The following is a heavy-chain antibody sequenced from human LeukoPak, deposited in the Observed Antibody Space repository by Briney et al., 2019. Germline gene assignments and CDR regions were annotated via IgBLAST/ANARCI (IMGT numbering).Heavy chain of an antibody. V-gene: IGHV4-61*02. CDR2: IYTSGST. CDR1: GGSISSGSYY. J-gene: IGHJ4*02. Sequence: PSETLSLTCTVSGGSISSGSYYWSWIRQPAGKGLEWIGRIYTSGSTNYNPSLKSRVTISVDTSKNQFSLKLSSVTAADTAVYYCARGSTLWGFDYWGQGTLVTVSS. CDR3: ARGSTLWGFDY. D-gene: IGHD2/OR15-2a*01.